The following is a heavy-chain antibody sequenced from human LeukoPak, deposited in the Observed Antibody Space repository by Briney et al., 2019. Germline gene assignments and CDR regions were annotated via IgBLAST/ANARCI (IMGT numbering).Heavy chain of an antibody. J-gene: IGHJ4*02. D-gene: IGHD2-15*01. CDR2: FSRSGVST. V-gene: IGHV3-23*01. CDR3: EKAPNIVVVVAATRFDY. CDR1: GFTFSGFA. Sequence: GGTLRLSCAAPGFTFSGFAMSWIRQAPGKGLEWVSSFSRSGVSTFYADSVRGRFTISRENSKNTVSLQMNSRRVEDTDVYSCEKAPNIVVVVAATRFDYWGQGTLVTVSS.